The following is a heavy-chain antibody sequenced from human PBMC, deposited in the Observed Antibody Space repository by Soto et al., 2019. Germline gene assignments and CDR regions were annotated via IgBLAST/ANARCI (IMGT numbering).Heavy chain of an antibody. Sequence: QLQLQESGPGLVKPSETLSLTCTVSGGSISSSSYYWGWIRQPPGKGLEWIGSIYYSGSTYYNPSLTSRVTISVDTSKNQFSLKLSSVTAADTAVYYCARHSAVAGPDPNWFDPWGQGTLVTVSS. CDR1: GGSISSSSYY. CDR2: IYYSGST. CDR3: ARHSAVAGPDPNWFDP. V-gene: IGHV4-39*01. J-gene: IGHJ5*02. D-gene: IGHD6-19*01.